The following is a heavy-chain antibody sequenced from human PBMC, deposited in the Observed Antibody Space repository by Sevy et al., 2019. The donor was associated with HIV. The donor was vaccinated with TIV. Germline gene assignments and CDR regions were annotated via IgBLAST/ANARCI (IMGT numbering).Heavy chain of an antibody. V-gene: IGHV3-7*01. CDR1: GFSFSSYW. CDR2: IKADGSEK. D-gene: IGHD1-26*01. CDR3: ARSEWDQRVYSNWCDP. Sequence: QLGGSLRLSCGVSGFSFSSYWMSWVRQAPGKGLEWVATIKADGSEKQYVDSVKGRFTISRDNGKNSLYLQMNSLRADDTAVYYCARSEWDQRVYSNWCDPWGQGTLVTVSS. J-gene: IGHJ5*02.